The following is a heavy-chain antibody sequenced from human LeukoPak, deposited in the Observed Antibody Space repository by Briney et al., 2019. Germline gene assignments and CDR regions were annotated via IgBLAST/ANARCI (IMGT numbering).Heavy chain of an antibody. D-gene: IGHD3-16*02. Sequence: GVSLRLSCAASGFTFSSYWMSWVRQAPGKGLEWVANIKQDGSEKYYVDSVKGRFTISRHNAKNSLYLQMNSLRAEDTAVYYCARVPAGVIGMKDAFDIWGQGTMVTVSS. CDR1: GFTFSSYW. CDR2: IKQDGSEK. CDR3: ARVPAGVIGMKDAFDI. J-gene: IGHJ3*02. V-gene: IGHV3-7*01.